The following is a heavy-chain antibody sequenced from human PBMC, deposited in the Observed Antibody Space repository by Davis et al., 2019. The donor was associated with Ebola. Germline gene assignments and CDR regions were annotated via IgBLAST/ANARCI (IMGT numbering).Heavy chain of an antibody. CDR3: PVGHYSSPNG. Sequence: PGGSLRLSCVASEYSVSTNFLSWVRQAPGKGLEWVSVISNDGRTYYIESVRGRFTISRDISKNTFYLQMDNLRAEDTAVYYCPVGHYSSPNGWGQGVLVTVSS. V-gene: IGHV3-53*01. CDR1: EYSVSTNF. D-gene: IGHD4-11*01. J-gene: IGHJ4*02. CDR2: ISNDGRT.